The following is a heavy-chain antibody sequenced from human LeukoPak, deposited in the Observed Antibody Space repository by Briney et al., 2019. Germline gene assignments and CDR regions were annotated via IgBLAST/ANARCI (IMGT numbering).Heavy chain of an antibody. D-gene: IGHD2-21*01. V-gene: IGHV3-15*01. CDR3: TTDDLRVRAFDI. CDR2: IKSKTNGGTT. Sequence: PGGSETLSCATSGFTFSNAWMSWARQAPGKGLEWVGRIKSKTNGGTTDYPAPVKGRFTISRDDSKNTVYLQMNSLKTEDTAVYYCTTDDLRVRAFDICGQRKTVTVSS. J-gene: IGHJ3*02. CDR1: GFTFSNAW.